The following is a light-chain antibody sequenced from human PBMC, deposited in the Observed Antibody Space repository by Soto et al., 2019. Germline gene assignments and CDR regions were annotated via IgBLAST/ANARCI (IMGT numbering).Light chain of an antibody. Sequence: DIQMTQSPSSLSASVGDSVTITCRASQSVRNYLNWYQHKPGKAPKLLIYGASRLQTGVPSRFSGSGSGTDFTLTVSSLQPEDFATYYCQQTYSSSWTFGHGTKVEIK. CDR2: GAS. V-gene: IGKV1-39*01. CDR3: QQTYSSSWT. J-gene: IGKJ1*01. CDR1: QSVRNY.